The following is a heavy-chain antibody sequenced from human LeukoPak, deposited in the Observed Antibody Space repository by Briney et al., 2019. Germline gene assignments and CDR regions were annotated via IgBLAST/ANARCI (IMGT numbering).Heavy chain of an antibody. CDR1: GFTFSSYE. Sequence: PGGSLRLSCAASGFTFSSYEMNWVRQAPGKGLEWVSYILNSGTTTYYADSVKGRFTISRDNAKNSLYLQMNSLTAEDTAVYYCARKMKTGDRVGTFDIWGQGTMVTVSS. D-gene: IGHD1-1*01. CDR3: ARKMKTGDRVGTFDI. V-gene: IGHV3-48*03. J-gene: IGHJ3*02. CDR2: ILNSGTTT.